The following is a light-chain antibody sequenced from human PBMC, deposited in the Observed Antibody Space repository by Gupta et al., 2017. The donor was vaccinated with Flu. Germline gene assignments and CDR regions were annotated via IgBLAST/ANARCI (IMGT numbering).Light chain of an antibody. CDR3: QQRSNWLT. V-gene: IGKV3-11*01. CDR2: DAS. Sequence: SPATLSLSPGERATLSCRASQSVSSYLAWYQQKPGQAPRLLIYDASNRATGIPARFSGSGSGTDFTLTISSLEPEDVAVYYYQQRSNWLTFGGGTKVEIK. CDR1: QSVSSY. J-gene: IGKJ4*01.